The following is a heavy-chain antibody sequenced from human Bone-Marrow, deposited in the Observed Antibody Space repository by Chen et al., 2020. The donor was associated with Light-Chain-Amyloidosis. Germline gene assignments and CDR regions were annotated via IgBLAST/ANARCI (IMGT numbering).Heavy chain of an antibody. CDR2: INPDGTRV. D-gene: IGHD5-12*01. J-gene: IGHJ4*02. CDR1: GFTFRTSW. CDR3: SREFTGYDDY. V-gene: IGHV3-74*01. Sequence: DVQLLESGGGLVQSGGSLRLPCAASGFTFRTSWMHWVRQAPGKGLVWVSRINPDGTRVDYADSVRGRFTISRDDAKSTVYLQMNSLRAEDTAVYYCSREFTGYDDYWGQGTLVTVSS.